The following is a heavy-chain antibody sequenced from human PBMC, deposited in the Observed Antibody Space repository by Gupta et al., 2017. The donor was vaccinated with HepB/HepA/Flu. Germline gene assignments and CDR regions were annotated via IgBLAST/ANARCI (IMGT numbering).Heavy chain of an antibody. CDR3: VRIEGVIGTF. Sequence: QVDLVQSGAEAVRPGAAVKVSCTTSGYSFTSYYVHWVRQAPGQGLEWMGWIHPGTGGTLFASKFQGRVTLTSDSSITTAYMELTRLTSDDTATYFCVRIEGVIGTFWGQGTLVTVSS. D-gene: IGHD1-7*01. CDR2: IHPGTGGT. J-gene: IGHJ4*02. V-gene: IGHV1-2*02. CDR1: GYSFTSYY.